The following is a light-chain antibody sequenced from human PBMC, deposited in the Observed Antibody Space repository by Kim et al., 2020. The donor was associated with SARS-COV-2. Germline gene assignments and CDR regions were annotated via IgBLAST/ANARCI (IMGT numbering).Light chain of an antibody. Sequence: GQRVNITCSGSSANIGSNYVYWYQQLPGTAPKLLIYRNNQRPSGVPDRFSGSKSGTSASLAISGLRSEDEADYYCAAWDGSLSGLVFGGGTQLTVL. CDR2: RNN. J-gene: IGLJ2*01. CDR3: AAWDGSLSGLV. V-gene: IGLV1-47*01. CDR1: SANIGSNY.